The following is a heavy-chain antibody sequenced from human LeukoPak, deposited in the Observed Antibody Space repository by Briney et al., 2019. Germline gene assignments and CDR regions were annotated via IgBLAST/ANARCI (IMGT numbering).Heavy chain of an antibody. J-gene: IGHJ4*02. Sequence: PSETLSLTRTVSGGSITSYYWSWIRQPPGRGLEWIGYIFYSGSANYNPSLKSRVTISVDTSKDQFSLKVSSVTAADTAVYYCARRTVAGTLDYWGQGTLVTVSS. CDR1: GGSITSYY. D-gene: IGHD6-19*01. CDR3: ARRTVAGTLDY. CDR2: IFYSGSA. V-gene: IGHV4-59*08.